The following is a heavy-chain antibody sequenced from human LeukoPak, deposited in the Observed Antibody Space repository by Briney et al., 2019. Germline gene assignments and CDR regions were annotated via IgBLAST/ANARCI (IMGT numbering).Heavy chain of an antibody. CDR1: GFSFNSDW. J-gene: IGHJ4*02. CDR2: IKHDESEK. D-gene: IGHD3-16*01. Sequence: GGSLRLSCAASGFSFNSDWVDWVRQAPGRGLEWVANIKHDESEKNYLDSVKGRFTISRDNAQNSLYLQMDGLRVEDTAVYYCTRRLDDWGQGTLVTVSS. CDR3: TRRLDD. V-gene: IGHV3-7*01.